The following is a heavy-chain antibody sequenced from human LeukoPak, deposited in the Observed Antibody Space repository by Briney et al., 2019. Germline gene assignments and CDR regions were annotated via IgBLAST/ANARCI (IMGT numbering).Heavy chain of an antibody. CDR1: GYTFNGYY. J-gene: IGHJ4*02. CDR3: ARDRRGYSGYDMN. Sequence: ASVKVSCKASGYTFNGYYMHWVRQAPGHGLEWMGRINPNSGGADSAQKFQGRVTLAIDTSINTAYMELSSLRSDDTAVYYCARDRRGYSGYDMNWGQGTLVTVSS. CDR2: INPNSGGA. D-gene: IGHD5-12*01. V-gene: IGHV1-2*06.